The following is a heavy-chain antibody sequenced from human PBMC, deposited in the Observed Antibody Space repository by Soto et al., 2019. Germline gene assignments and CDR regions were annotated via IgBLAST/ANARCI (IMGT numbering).Heavy chain of an antibody. CDR3: ARGRKYYDFWSGYSHPRYYFNY. V-gene: IGHV4-34*01. J-gene: IGHJ4*02. D-gene: IGHD3-3*01. CDR1: GGSFSGYC. Sequence: SETLSLTCAVYGGSFSGYCWSWIRQPPGKGLEWIGEINHSGRTNYNPSLKSRVTISVDTSKSQFSLKLSSVTAADTAVYYCARGRKYYDFWSGYSHPRYYFNYWGQGTLVTVS. CDR2: INHSGRT.